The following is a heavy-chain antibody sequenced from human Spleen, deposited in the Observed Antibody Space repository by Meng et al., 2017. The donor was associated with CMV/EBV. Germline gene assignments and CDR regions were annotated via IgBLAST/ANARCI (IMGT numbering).Heavy chain of an antibody. CDR2: IRYDGSNK. D-gene: IGHD6-19*01. Sequence: LKISCAASGFTFSSYGMHWVRQAPGKGLEWVAFIRYDGSNKYYADSVKGRFTISRDNSKNTLYLQMNSLRAEDTAVYYCAKVSVTGYSSGWTSFDYWGQGTLVTVSS. CDR1: GFTFSSYG. CDR3: AKVSVTGYSSGWTSFDY. J-gene: IGHJ4*02. V-gene: IGHV3-30*02.